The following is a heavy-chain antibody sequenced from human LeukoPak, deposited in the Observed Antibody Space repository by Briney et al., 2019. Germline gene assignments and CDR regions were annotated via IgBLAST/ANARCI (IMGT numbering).Heavy chain of an antibody. J-gene: IGHJ4*02. Sequence: SETLSFTCTVSGGSISSYYWSWIRQPPGKGLEWIGYIYYSGSTNYNPSLKSRVTISVDTSKNQFSLKLSSVTAADTAVYYCARGDFGYFDYWGQGTLVTVSS. CDR1: GGSISSYY. D-gene: IGHD3-10*01. CDR3: ARGDFGYFDY. V-gene: IGHV4-59*01. CDR2: IYYSGST.